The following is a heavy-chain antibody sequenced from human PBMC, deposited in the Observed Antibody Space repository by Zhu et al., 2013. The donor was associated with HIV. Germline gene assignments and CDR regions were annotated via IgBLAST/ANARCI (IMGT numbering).Heavy chain of an antibody. CDR2: HPYLGTA. J-gene: IGHJ4*02. CDR1: GGTFSSYA. Sequence: QVQLVQSGAEVKKPGSSVKVSCKASGGTFSSYAISWVRQAPGQGLEWWEDHPYLGTANYAQKFQGRVTITADKSTSTAYMELSSLRSEDTAVYYCARRGHIVVVPAAIKGAFDYWGQGTLVTVSS. V-gene: IGHV1-69*06. D-gene: IGHD2-2*02. CDR3: ARRGHIVVVPAAIKGAFDY.